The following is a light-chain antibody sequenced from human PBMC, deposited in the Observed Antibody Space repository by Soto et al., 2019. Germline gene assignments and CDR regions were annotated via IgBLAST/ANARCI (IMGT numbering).Light chain of an antibody. V-gene: IGKV1-5*01. CDR1: QSIGYW. CDR3: QQYNSFSKP. J-gene: IGKJ4*02. Sequence: DIQMTQSPSRLSASVGDRVTITCRASQSIGYWLAWYQQKPGKAPNLLIYAASTLETGVLSRFSGSGYGTEFTLTIASLQPDDSASYYCQQYNSFSKPFGRGTKVEIK. CDR2: AAS.